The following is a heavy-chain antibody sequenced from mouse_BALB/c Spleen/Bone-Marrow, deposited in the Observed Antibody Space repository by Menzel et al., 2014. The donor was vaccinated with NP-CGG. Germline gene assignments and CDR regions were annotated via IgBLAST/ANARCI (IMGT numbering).Heavy chain of an antibody. Sequence: QVQLQQSGAELVKPGASVKLSCKSSGYTFTSYWMHWVKQGPGQGLEWIGEIIPSNGRTNYNEKFKSKATLTVDKSSNTAYMQLSSLTSEDSAVYYCARWLLQYFDVWGAGTTVTVSS. CDR3: ARWLLQYFDV. CDR1: GYTFTSYW. D-gene: IGHD2-3*01. CDR2: IIPSNGRT. J-gene: IGHJ1*01. V-gene: IGHV1S81*02.